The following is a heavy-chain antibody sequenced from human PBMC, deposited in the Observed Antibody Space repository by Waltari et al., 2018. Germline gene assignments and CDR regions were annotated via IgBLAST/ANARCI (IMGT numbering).Heavy chain of an antibody. Sequence: QVQLVQSGGGVVQPGRSLRLSCAASGLTFSSYGMHWVRQAPGKGMGWLEVISYDGRKGDHAESVKGRFTISRDNSKNTLYLQMNSLRVEDTAVYYCAKDRDRWDNTYYFDYWGQGTLVTVSS. J-gene: IGHJ4*02. CDR1: GLTFSSYG. D-gene: IGHD3-16*02. CDR3: AKDRDRWDNTYYFDY. V-gene: IGHV3-33*06. CDR2: ISYDGRKG.